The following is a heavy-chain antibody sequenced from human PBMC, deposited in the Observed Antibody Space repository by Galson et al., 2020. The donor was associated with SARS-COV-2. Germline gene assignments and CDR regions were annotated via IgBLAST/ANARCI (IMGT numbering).Heavy chain of an antibody. CDR2: IKQAGSDK. Sequence: TGETLRLPCAASGFTFSSYWRSWIRQPPGKGLEWMANIKQAGSDKYKVNSVKSSLTITRENAKNSRYLQMNSLRAEATTVYYCASESVVVAATYYYVGVDVRGQGTTVT. CDR3: ASESVVVAATYYYVGVDV. V-gene: IGHV3-7*05. D-gene: IGHD2-15*01. J-gene: IGHJ6*02. CDR1: GFTFSSYW.